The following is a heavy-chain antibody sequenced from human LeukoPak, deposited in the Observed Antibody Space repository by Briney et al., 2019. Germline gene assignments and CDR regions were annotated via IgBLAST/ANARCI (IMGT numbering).Heavy chain of an antibody. J-gene: IGHJ6*02. V-gene: IGHV3-74*01. CDR3: ASAEVIQYGMDV. D-gene: IGHD3-16*02. CDR2: INSDGSST. CDR1: GFTFSSYW. Sequence: PGGSLRLSCAASGFTFSSYWMHWVRQAPGKGLVWASRINSDGSSTSYADSVKGRFTISRDNAKNTLFLQMNTLRAEDTAVYYCASAEVIQYGMDVWGQGTTVTVSS.